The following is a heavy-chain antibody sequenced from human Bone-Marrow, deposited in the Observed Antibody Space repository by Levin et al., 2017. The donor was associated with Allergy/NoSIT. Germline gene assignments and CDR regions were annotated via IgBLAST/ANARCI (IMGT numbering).Heavy chain of an antibody. CDR2: IIPIFGTA. J-gene: IGHJ5*02. CDR1: GGTFSSYA. V-gene: IGHV1-69*13. Sequence: GASVKVSCKASGGTFSSYAISWVRQAPGQGLEWMGGIIPIFGTANYAQKFQGRVTITADESTSTAYMELSSLRSEDTAVYYCARGAVGSYYDWDWFDPWGQGTLVTVSS. CDR3: ARGAVGSYYDWDWFDP. D-gene: IGHD1-26*01.